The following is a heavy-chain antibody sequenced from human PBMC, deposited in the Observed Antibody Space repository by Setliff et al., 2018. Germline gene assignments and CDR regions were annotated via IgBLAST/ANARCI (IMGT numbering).Heavy chain of an antibody. CDR1: GVSFSSTTFY. V-gene: IGHV4-39*07. D-gene: IGHD6-13*01. CDR2: VSFFGSA. CDR3: VRESRSTWYRRDF. J-gene: IGHJ4*02. Sequence: PSETLSLTCNVSGVSFSSTTFYWAWIRQSPGKGLEWIGRVSFFGSAYYNPSRQSRGAISLDTSRNQFSLALRSVTAAYTAVYYCVRESRSTWYRRDFWGQGTLVTVSS.